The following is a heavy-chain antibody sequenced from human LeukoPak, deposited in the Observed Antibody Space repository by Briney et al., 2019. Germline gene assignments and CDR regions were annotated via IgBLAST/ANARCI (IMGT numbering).Heavy chain of an antibody. Sequence: TLSLTCTVSGGSISSGDYYWSWIRQPPGKGLEWIGYIYYSGSTYYNPSLKSRVTISVDTSKNQFSLKLSSVTAADTAVYYCARGIVVVPAAPVDYYYYMDVWGKGTTVTVSS. V-gene: IGHV4-30-4*08. CDR2: IYYSGST. CDR3: ARGIVVVPAAPVDYYYYMDV. J-gene: IGHJ6*03. D-gene: IGHD2-2*01. CDR1: GGSISSGDYY.